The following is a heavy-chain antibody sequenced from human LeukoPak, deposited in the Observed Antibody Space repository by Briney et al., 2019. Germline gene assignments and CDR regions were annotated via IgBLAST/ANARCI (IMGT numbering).Heavy chain of an antibody. V-gene: IGHV4-59*01. Sequence: PSETLSLTCTVSDGSISTYYWSWIRQPPGKGLEWIAYIYYTGSTNYNPSLKSRVTISVDTSKNQFSLKLSSVTAADTAVYYCARDRYSGTYWGYFDYWGQGTLVTVSS. J-gene: IGHJ4*02. CDR1: DGSISTYY. CDR2: IYYTGST. D-gene: IGHD1-26*01. CDR3: ARDRYSGTYWGYFDY.